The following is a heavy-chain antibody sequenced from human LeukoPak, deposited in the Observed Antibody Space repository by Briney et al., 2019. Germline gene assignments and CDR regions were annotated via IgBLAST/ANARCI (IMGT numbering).Heavy chain of an antibody. D-gene: IGHD1-14*01. Sequence: GGSLRLSCAASGFTFSSYWMSWVRQAPGKGLEWVANIKQDGSEKYYVDSVKGRFTISRDNVKNSLYLQMNSLRAEDTAVYYCARTLDRDPFDPWGQGTLVTVSS. CDR3: ARTLDRDPFDP. J-gene: IGHJ5*02. CDR1: GFTFSSYW. CDR2: IKQDGSEK. V-gene: IGHV3-7*01.